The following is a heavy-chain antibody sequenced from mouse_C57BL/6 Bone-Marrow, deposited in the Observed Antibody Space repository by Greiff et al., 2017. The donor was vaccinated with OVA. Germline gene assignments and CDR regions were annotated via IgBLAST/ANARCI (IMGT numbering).Heavy chain of an antibody. V-gene: IGHV1-74*01. CDR1: GYTFTSYW. J-gene: IGHJ2*01. D-gene: IGHD2-1*01. Sequence: QVQLQQPGADLVKPGASVKVSCKASGYTFTSYWMHWVKQRPGQGLEWLGRIHPSDSDTNYNQKIKGKATLTVDKSSSTAYMQLSSLTSEDSAVYYCAIDAIYYGSYDYFDYWGQGTTLTVSA. CDR2: IHPSDSDT. CDR3: AIDAIYYGSYDYFDY.